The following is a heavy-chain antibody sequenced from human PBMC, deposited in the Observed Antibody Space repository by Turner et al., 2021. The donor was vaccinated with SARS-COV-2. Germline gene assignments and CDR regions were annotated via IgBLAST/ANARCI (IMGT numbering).Heavy chain of an antibody. V-gene: IGHV3-23*01. CDR1: GSTFNNYA. D-gene: IGHD2-15*01. Sequence: EVQLLQSGGGLVQPGGSLRLSCAASGSTFNNYAMRWVRQAPGKGPEWLSGLSGSGGNTYYADSVKGRFTISRDNSKNTLYLQMNSLRAEDTAVYYCAREEGIYCSGGSCYSLDYWGQGTLVTVSS. J-gene: IGHJ4*02. CDR3: AREEGIYCSGGSCYSLDY. CDR2: LSGSGGNT.